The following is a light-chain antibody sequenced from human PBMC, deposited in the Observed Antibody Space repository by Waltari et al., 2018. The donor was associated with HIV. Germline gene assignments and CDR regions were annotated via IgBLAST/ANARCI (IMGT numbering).Light chain of an antibody. CDR2: RNN. J-gene: IGLJ2*01. Sequence: QSVLTQPPSASGAPGQRVTISCSGTSPNIGSNYVYWYQPLPGTAPKLLIDRNNQRPSGVPDRFSGSKSGTSASLAISGLRSEDEADYYCAAWTDSRYVVFGGGTKLTVL. V-gene: IGLV1-47*01. CDR1: SPNIGSNY. CDR3: AAWTDSRYVV.